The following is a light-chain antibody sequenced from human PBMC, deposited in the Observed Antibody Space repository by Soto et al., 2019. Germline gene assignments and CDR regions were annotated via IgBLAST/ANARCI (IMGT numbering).Light chain of an antibody. Sequence: QSVLTQPASVSGSPGQSITISCTGTSSDVGGYNYVSWYQKHPRKAPKLMIYDVSNRPSGVSNRFSGSKSGNTASLTISGLHAEDEADYYCSSYTSSSTPVVFGGGTKLTVL. CDR1: SSDVGGYNY. J-gene: IGLJ2*01. CDR2: DVS. V-gene: IGLV2-14*01. CDR3: SSYTSSSTPVV.